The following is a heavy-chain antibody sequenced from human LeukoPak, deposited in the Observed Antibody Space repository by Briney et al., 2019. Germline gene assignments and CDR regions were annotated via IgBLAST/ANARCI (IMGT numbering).Heavy chain of an antibody. CDR1: GFTFDDYA. CDR2: ISWNSGSI. V-gene: IGHV3-9*01. J-gene: IGHJ6*02. Sequence: TGRSLRLSCAASGFTFDDYAMHWVRQAPGKGLEWVSGISWNSGSIGYADSVKGRFTISRDNAKNSLYLQMNSLRAEDTALYYCAKDIGSGIAAAVFGVDVWGQGTTVTVSS. D-gene: IGHD6-13*01. CDR3: AKDIGSGIAAAVFGVDV.